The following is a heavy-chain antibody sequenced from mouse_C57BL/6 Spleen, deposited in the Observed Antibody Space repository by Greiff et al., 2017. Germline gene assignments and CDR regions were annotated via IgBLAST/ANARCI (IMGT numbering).Heavy chain of an antibody. J-gene: IGHJ2*01. Sequence: QVQLKQPGAELVMPGASVKLSCKASGYTFTSYWMHWVKQRPGQGLEWIGEIDPSDSYTNYNQKFKGKSTLTVDKSSSTAYMQLSSLTSEDSAVYYCARYYYGSSWGYYFDYWGQGTTLTVSS. CDR3: ARYYYGSSWGYYFDY. CDR1: GYTFTSYW. D-gene: IGHD1-1*01. V-gene: IGHV1-69*01. CDR2: IDPSDSYT.